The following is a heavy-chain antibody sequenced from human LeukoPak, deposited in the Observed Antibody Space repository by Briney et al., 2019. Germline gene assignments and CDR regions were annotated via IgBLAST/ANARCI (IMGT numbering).Heavy chain of an antibody. CDR1: GYTFTGYY. CDR3: ARGALMNDF. V-gene: IGHV1-2*06. CDR2: INPNNGGT. J-gene: IGHJ4*02. Sequence: ASVKVSCKASGYTFTGYYMHWVRQAPGQGLEWMGRINPNNGGTNYAQKFQGRVSMTRDTSISTAYMDLSRLTSDDTAVYYCARGALMNDFWGQGTLVTVSS.